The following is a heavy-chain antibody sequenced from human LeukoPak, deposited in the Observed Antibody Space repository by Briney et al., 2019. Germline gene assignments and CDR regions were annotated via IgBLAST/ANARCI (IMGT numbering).Heavy chain of an antibody. CDR2: INSDGSST. CDR1: GFTFSSYW. V-gene: IGHV3-74*01. J-gene: IGHJ6*03. CDR3: AASIADTGAYYSYYMDV. D-gene: IGHD6-6*01. Sequence: PGGSLRLSCAASGFTFSSYWMHWVRQAPGKGLVWVSRINSDGSSTSYADSVKGRFTISRDNAKNTLYLQMNSLRAEDTAVYYCAASIADTGAYYSYYMDVWGKGTTVTVSS.